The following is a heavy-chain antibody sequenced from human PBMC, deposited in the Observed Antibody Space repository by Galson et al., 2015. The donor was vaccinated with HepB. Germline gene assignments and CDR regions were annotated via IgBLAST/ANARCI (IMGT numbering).Heavy chain of an antibody. CDR2: IRSKPYGATT. J-gene: IGHJ6*02. V-gene: IGHV3-49*03. CDR1: EFTFGDYA. D-gene: IGHD3-10*01. CDR3: TTHRVYYYGSGSYPTYYYYYGMDV. Sequence: SLRLSCAASEFTFGDYAMSWFRQAPGKGLEWVGFIRSKPYGATTEYAASVKGRFTISRDDSENFAYLQMNSLKTEDTAVYYCTTHRVYYYGSGSYPTYYYYYGMDVWGQGTTVTVSS.